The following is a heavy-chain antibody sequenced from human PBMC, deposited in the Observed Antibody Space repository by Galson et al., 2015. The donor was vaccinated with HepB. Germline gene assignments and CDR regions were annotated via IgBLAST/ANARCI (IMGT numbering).Heavy chain of an antibody. CDR1: GFTFSSYG. J-gene: IGHJ4*02. CDR3: ARDYYGSGSYYRHFDY. Sequence: SLRLSCAASGFTFSSYGMHWVRQAPGKGLEWVAFIRYDGSNKYYADSVKGRFTISRDNSKNTLYLQMNSLRAEDTAVYYCARDYYGSGSYYRHFDYWGQGTLVTVSS. CDR2: IRYDGSNK. D-gene: IGHD3-10*01. V-gene: IGHV3-30*02.